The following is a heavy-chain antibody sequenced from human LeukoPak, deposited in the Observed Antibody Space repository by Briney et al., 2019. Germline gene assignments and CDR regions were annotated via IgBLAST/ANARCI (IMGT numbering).Heavy chain of an antibody. J-gene: IGHJ4*02. CDR2: ISGSGSGGST. CDR1: GFTFSNVW. D-gene: IGHD3-16*01. CDR3: ARGADLGDF. V-gene: IGHV3-23*01. Sequence: GGSLRLSCAASGFTFSNVWMSWVRQAPGKGLEWVSSISGSGSGGSTYYADSVKGRFTISRDNSKNTLYLQMNSLRAEDTAVYYCARGADLGDFWGQGTLVTVSS.